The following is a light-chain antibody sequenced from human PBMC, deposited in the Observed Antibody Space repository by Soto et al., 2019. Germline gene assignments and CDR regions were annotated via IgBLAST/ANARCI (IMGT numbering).Light chain of an antibody. CDR3: QQYNNWPLT. Sequence: ETVMTQSPATLSVSPGERATLSCRASQSVSTNLAWYKQKRGQTPRLLIYGASSRATGIPDRFSGSGSGTEFTLTISSLQSEDFAVYYCQQYNNWPLTFGGGTKVDIK. J-gene: IGKJ4*01. V-gene: IGKV3-15*01. CDR1: QSVSTN. CDR2: GAS.